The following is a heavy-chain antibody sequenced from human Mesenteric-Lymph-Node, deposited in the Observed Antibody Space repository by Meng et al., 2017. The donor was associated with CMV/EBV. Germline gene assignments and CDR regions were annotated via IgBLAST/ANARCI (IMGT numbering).Heavy chain of an antibody. Sequence: GESLKISCAASGFTFSSYGMHWVRQAPGKGLEWVAFIRYDGSNKYYADSVKGRFTISRDNSKNTLYLQMNSLRAEDTAVYYCAKEDTAMVLYYYYGMDVWGQGTTVIVSS. J-gene: IGHJ6*02. CDR1: GFTFSSYG. V-gene: IGHV3-30*02. CDR3: AKEDTAMVLYYYYGMDV. CDR2: IRYDGSNK. D-gene: IGHD5-18*01.